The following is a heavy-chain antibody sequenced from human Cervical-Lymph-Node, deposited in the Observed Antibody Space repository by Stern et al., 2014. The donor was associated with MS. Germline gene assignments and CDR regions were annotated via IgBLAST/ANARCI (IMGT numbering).Heavy chain of an antibody. D-gene: IGHD4-17*01. Sequence: DQLVESGGGVVQPGKSLRLSCAASGFPFSNYGMHWVRQAPGQGLAWEADIWYEGSKMFYADYVKVRLHAYRDISNRMGDMGMITLTFEDTAFYHCARGDYGNYLDYWGQVTLVTFSS. CDR3: ARGDYGNYLDY. CDR2: IWYEGSKM. V-gene: IGHV3-33*01. J-gene: IGHJ4*02. CDR1: GFPFSNYG.